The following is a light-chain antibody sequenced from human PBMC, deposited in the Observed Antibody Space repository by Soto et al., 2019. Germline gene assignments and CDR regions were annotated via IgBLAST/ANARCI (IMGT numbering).Light chain of an antibody. CDR1: QSVKRY. Sequence: EIVLTQSPATLSLSPGERATLSCRASQSVKRYLAWFQQKPGQAPRLLIYDASTRASGIPARFSGSGSGTDFTLTISSLEPEDFAVYYCQQYGSSPLTFGGGTRMEIK. CDR2: DAS. V-gene: IGKV3-11*01. J-gene: IGKJ4*01. CDR3: QQYGSSPLT.